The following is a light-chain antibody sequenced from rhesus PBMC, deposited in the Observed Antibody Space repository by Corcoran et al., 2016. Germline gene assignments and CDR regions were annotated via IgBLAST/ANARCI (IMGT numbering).Light chain of an antibody. CDR2: DVN. Sequence: QAALTQSPSVSGSPGQSVTIACTGTSSDIGGYNYVSWYQQYPGKAPKLIIYDVNKRPSGVSARFSGSKSGKTASLIISALQPDDEASYYCSSYAGRNTFVFGSGTVLTVL. CDR1: SSDIGGYNY. V-gene: IGLV2-23*01. CDR3: SSYAGRNTFV. J-gene: IGLJ6*01.